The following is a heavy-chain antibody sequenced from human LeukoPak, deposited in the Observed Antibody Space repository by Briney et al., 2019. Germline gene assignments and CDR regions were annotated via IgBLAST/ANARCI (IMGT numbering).Heavy chain of an antibody. J-gene: IGHJ2*01. V-gene: IGHV1-69*05. D-gene: IGHD6-13*01. CDR3: ARAGIAAAGTVWYFDL. Sequence: GASVKVSCKASGGTLSSYAISWVRQAPGQGLEWMGGIIPIFGTANYAQKFQGRVTITTDESTSTAYMELSSLRSEDTAVYYCARAGIAAAGTVWYFDLWGRGTLVTVSS. CDR2: IIPIFGTA. CDR1: GGTLSSYA.